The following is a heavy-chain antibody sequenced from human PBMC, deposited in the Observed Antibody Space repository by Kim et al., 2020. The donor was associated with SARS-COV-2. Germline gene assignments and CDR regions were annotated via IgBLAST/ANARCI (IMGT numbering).Heavy chain of an antibody. CDR2: IYYSGST. CDR1: GGSISSYY. V-gene: IGHV4-59*01. J-gene: IGHJ4*02. Sequence: SETLSLTCTVSGGSISSYYWSWIRQHPGKGLEWIGYIYYSGSTNYNPSLKSRVTISVDTSKNQFSLKLSSVTAADTAVYYCVGSDILTGYYSDYWGQGTLVTVSS. D-gene: IGHD3-9*01. CDR3: VGSDILTGYYSDY.